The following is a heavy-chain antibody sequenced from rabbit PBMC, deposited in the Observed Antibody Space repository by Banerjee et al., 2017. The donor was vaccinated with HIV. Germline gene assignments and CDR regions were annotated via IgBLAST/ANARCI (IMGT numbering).Heavy chain of an antibody. D-gene: IGHD6-1*01. CDR1: GFSFSTSYH. V-gene: IGHV1S43*01. J-gene: IGHJ4*01. CDR3: AGSGNGGVGYAL. Sequence: QEQLEESGGDLVKPEGSLALTCTASGFSFSTSYHICWVRQAPGKGLEWIACIDPYYYASWTKGRFTISKTSSTTVTLQMTSLTAADTATYFCAGSGNGGVGYALWGPGTLVTVS. CDR2: IDPY.